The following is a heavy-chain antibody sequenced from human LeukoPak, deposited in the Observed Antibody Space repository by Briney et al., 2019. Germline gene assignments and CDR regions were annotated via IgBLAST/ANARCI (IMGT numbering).Heavy chain of an antibody. CDR1: GFTFSSYS. CDR2: ISSSSSYI. Sequence: GGSLRLSCAASGFTFSSYSMNWVRQAPGKGLEWVSSISSSSSYIYYAASVKGRFTISRDNAKNSLYLQMNSLRAEDTAVYYCARVVGATSGLDYWGQGTLVTVSS. CDR3: ARVVGATSGLDY. J-gene: IGHJ4*02. V-gene: IGHV3-21*01. D-gene: IGHD1-26*01.